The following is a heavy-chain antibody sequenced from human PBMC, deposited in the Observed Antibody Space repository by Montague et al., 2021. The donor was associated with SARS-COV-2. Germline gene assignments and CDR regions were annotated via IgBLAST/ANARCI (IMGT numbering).Heavy chain of an antibody. J-gene: IGHJ2*01. CDR3: ARLDRVITIFGMFRGYFDL. V-gene: IGHV4-39*01. Sequence: SETLSLTCIVSGGSISSSYYWGWIRQPPGKGLEWIGSIYYSGSTYYNPSLKSRVTISVDTSKNQFSLKLSSVTAADTAVYYCARLDRVITIFGMFRGYFDLWGRGTLVTVSS. CDR1: GGSISSSYY. CDR2: IYYSGST. D-gene: IGHD3-3*01.